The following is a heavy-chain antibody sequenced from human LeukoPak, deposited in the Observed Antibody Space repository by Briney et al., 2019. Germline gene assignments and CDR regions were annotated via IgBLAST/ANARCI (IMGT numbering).Heavy chain of an antibody. D-gene: IGHD6-13*01. CDR2: IYYSGST. J-gene: IGHJ4*02. Sequence: PSETLSLTCTVSGGSISSSSYYWGWIRQPPGKGLECIGSIYYSGSTYYNPSLKSRVTISVDTSKNQFSLKLSSVTAADTAVYYCAREQQLSFDYWGQGTLVTVSS. V-gene: IGHV4-39*07. CDR3: AREQQLSFDY. CDR1: GGSISSSSYY.